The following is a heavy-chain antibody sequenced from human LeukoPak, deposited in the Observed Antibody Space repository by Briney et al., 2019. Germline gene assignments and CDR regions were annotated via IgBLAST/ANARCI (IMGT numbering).Heavy chain of an antibody. D-gene: IGHD3-10*01. J-gene: IGHJ4*02. CDR2: IYYSGST. CDR1: GGSISSSSYY. CDR3: ARGSGPPGRLDY. V-gene: IGHV4-39*07. Sequence: SETLSLTCTVSGGSISSSSYYWGWIRQPPGKGLEWIGSIYYSGSTYYNPSLKSRVTISVDTSKNQFSLKLSSVTAADTAVYYCARGSGPPGRLDYRGQGTLVTVSS.